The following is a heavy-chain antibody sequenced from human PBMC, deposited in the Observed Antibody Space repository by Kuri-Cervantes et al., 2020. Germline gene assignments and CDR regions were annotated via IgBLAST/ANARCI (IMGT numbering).Heavy chain of an antibody. CDR1: GFTFSSYG. D-gene: IGHD6-25*01. J-gene: IGHJ4*02. CDR3: ARRGPGLD. Sequence: GGSLRLSCAASGFTFSSYGMHWVRQAPGKGLEWVSAISGSGGSTYYADSVKGRFTISRDNAKKSVYLQMNSLRVEDTAVYYCARRGPGLDWGQGTLVTVSS. CDR2: ISGSGGST. V-gene: IGHV3-23*01.